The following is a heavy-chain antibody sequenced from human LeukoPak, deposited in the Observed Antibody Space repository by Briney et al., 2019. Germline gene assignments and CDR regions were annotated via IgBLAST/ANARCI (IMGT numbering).Heavy chain of an antibody. CDR1: GGSISSSSYY. CDR2: IYYSGST. Sequence: SETLSLTCTVSGGSISSSSYYWGWIRQPPGKGLEWIGSIYYSGSTYYNPSLKSRVTIAVDTSKNQFSLKLSSVTAADTAVYYCARKVGLPGDALYYFDYRGQGTLVTVSS. V-gene: IGHV4-39*07. D-gene: IGHD2-2*01. CDR3: ARKVGLPGDALYYFDY. J-gene: IGHJ4*02.